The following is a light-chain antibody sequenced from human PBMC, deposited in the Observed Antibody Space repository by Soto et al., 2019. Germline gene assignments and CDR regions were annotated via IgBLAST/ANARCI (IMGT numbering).Light chain of an antibody. CDR3: QQRSNWTIT. CDR1: QRVSSY. Sequence: EIVLTQSPATLSLSPGERATLSCRASQRVSSYLAWYQQKPGQAPRLLIYDASNRATAIPARFSGSGSGTDFTLTISSLEPEDFAVYYCQQRSNWTITFGPGTKVEIK. J-gene: IGKJ3*01. V-gene: IGKV3-11*01. CDR2: DAS.